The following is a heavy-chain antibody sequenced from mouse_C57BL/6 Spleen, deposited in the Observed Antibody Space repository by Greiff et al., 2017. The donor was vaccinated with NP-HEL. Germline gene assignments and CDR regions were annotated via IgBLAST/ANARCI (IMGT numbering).Heavy chain of an antibody. V-gene: IGHV5-16*01. J-gene: IGHJ4*01. CDR1: GFTFSDYY. Sequence: MLVESEGGLVQPGSSMKLSCTASGFTFSDYYMAWVRQVPEKGLEWVANINYDGSSTYYLDSLKSRFIISRDNAKNILYLQMSSLKSEDTATYYCARDNLDAMDYWGQGTSVTVSS. CDR3: ARDNLDAMDY. D-gene: IGHD1-3*01. CDR2: INYDGSST.